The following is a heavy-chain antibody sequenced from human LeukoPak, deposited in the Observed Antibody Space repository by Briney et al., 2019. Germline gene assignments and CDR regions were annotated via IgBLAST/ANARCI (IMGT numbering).Heavy chain of an antibody. V-gene: IGHV3-7*01. CDR3: VREALGGSLSDYYYYMDV. D-gene: IGHD1-26*01. CDR1: GFTLGGYW. Sequence: PGGSLRLSCTASGFTLGGYWMSWVRQAPGKGLEWVANIKQDGSEKLFVDSVKGRFNISRDNAKDSVYLQMNSLRAEDTAVYYCVREALGGSLSDYYYYMDVWGKGTMVIVSS. CDR2: IKQDGSEK. J-gene: IGHJ6*03.